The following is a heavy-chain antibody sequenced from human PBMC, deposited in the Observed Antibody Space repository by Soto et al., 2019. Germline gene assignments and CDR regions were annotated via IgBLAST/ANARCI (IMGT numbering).Heavy chain of an antibody. V-gene: IGHV3-33*01. D-gene: IGHD2-15*01. CDR1: GFTFSSYG. CDR2: IWYDGSNK. CDR3: ARAGDIVVVVAATRYPFDY. J-gene: IGHJ4*02. Sequence: QVQLVESGGGVVQPGRSLRLSCAASGFTFSSYGMHWVRQAPGKGLEWVAVIWYDGSNKYYADSVKGRFTISRDNSKNTLYLQMNSLRAEDTAVHYCARAGDIVVVVAATRYPFDYWGQGTLVTVSS.